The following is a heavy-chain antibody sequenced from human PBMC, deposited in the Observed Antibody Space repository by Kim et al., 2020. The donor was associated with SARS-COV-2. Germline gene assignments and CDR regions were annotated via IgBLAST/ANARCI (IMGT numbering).Heavy chain of an antibody. CDR2: IYYSGST. V-gene: IGHV4-59*01. CDR3: AREDDYGDYVYFDY. J-gene: IGHJ4*02. D-gene: IGHD4-17*01. Sequence: SETLSLTCTVSGGSISSYYWSWIRQPPGKGLEWIGYIYYSGSTNYNPSLKSRVTISVDTSKNQFSLKLSSVTAADTAVYYCAREDDYGDYVYFDYWGQGTLVTVSS. CDR1: GGSISSYY.